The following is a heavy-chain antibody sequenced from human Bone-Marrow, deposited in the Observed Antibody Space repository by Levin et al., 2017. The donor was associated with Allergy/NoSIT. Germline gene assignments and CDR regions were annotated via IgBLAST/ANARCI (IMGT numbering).Heavy chain of an antibody. D-gene: IGHD1-26*01. CDR3: ARDAGELLHEGLGAFDI. J-gene: IGHJ3*02. CDR1: GGTFSSYA. CDR2: IIPIFGTA. Sequence: SVKVSCKASGGTFSSYAISWVRQAPGQGLEWMGGIIPIFGTANYAQKFQGRVTITADKSTSTAYMELSSLRSEDTAVYYCARDAGELLHEGLGAFDIWGQGTMVTVSS. V-gene: IGHV1-69*06.